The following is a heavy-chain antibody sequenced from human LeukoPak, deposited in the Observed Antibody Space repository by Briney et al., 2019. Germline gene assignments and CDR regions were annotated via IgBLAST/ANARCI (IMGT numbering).Heavy chain of an antibody. CDR3: ARGYDSSGYYDAFDI. Sequence: PGGSLRLSCAASGFTFSSYSMNWVRQAPGKGLEWVSSISSSSSYIYYADSVKGRFTISRDNAKNSLYLQMNSLRAEDTAVYYCARGYDSSGYYDAFDIWGQGTMVTVSS. D-gene: IGHD3-22*01. CDR1: GFTFSSYS. J-gene: IGHJ3*02. V-gene: IGHV3-21*01. CDR2: ISSSSSYI.